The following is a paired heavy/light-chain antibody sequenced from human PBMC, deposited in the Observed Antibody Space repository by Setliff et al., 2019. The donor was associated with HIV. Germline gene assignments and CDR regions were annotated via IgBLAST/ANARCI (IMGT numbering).Heavy chain of an antibody. V-gene: IGHV3-30-3*01. Sequence: QVQLVESGGGVVQPGRSLRLTCAASGFTFSSYAMHWVRQAPGKGPEWVAVISYDGSNKYYADSVKGRFTISRDNSKSTLYLKMSSLRAEDTAVYYCARDSWIQLWSYYYYYMDVWGKGTTVTVSS. J-gene: IGHJ6*03. CDR1: GFTFSSYA. CDR2: ISYDGSNK. CDR3: ARDSWIQLWSYYYYYMDV. D-gene: IGHD5-18*01.
Light chain of an antibody. J-gene: IGLJ2*01. CDR3: GTWDNSLSSVV. CDR1: TSNIGNNY. CDR2: DNN. V-gene: IGLV1-51*01. Sequence: QSVLTQPPSVSAAPGQKVTISCSGSTSNIGNNYVSWYQQLPGTAPKLLIYDNNKRPSGIPDRFSGSKSGTSATLGITGLQTGDEADYYCGTWDNSLSSVVFGGGTKLTVL.